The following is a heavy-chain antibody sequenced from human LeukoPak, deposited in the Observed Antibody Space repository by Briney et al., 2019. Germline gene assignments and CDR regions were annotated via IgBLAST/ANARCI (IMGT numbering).Heavy chain of an antibody. D-gene: IGHD1-26*01. CDR3: AKVSFGGSYLPQKYYFDY. V-gene: IGHV3-23*01. J-gene: IGHJ4*02. CDR1: GFTFSSYA. Sequence: SGGSLRLSCAASGFTFSSYAMSWVRQAPGKGLEWVSAISGSGGSTYYADSVKGRFTISRDNSKNTLYLQMNSLRAEDTAVYYCAKVSFGGSYLPQKYYFDYWGQGTLVTVSS. CDR2: ISGSGGST.